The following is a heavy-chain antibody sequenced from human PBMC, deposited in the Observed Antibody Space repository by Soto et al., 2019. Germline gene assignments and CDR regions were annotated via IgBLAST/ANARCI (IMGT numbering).Heavy chain of an antibody. D-gene: IGHD3-3*01. V-gene: IGHV4-59*01. CDR1: GGSISSYY. CDR3: AGGWTADYDFGSGSPYYFDR. CDR2: IYYSGST. J-gene: IGHJ5*02. Sequence: SETLSLTCTVSGGSISSYYWSWIRQPPGKGLEWIGYIYYSGSTNYNPSLKSRATISVDTSKNQFSLKLSSVTAADTAVYYCAGGWTADYDFGSGSPYYFDRWGQGTLVTVSS.